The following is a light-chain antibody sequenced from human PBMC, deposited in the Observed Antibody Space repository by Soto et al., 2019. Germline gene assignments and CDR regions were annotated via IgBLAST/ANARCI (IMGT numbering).Light chain of an antibody. CDR3: QQYGTRPRT. V-gene: IGKV3-20*01. J-gene: IGKJ1*01. CDR2: DAS. Sequence: EIVLTQSPGTLSLSPGERATLSCRARQSVSGSYLAWYQQKPGQSPRLLIHDASSRATGIPDRFSGSGSGTDFTLTISRLEPEDFAVYYCQQYGTRPRTFGQGTKVESK. CDR1: QSVSGSY.